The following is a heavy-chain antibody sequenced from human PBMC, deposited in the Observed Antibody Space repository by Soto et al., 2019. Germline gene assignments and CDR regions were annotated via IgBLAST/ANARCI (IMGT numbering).Heavy chain of an antibody. V-gene: IGHV1-18*01. CDR1: GYTFYNYD. CDR3: ARARATVTTERALGY. D-gene: IGHD4-17*01. Sequence: ASVKVSWKTSGYTFYNYDITWVRQAPGQGLEWMGTTSVYNGNTNFAQSLQGRVTMSIDKSTATAYMELRSLTSDDTAVYYCARARATVTTERALGYWGQGTLVTVSS. J-gene: IGHJ4*02. CDR2: TSVYNGNT.